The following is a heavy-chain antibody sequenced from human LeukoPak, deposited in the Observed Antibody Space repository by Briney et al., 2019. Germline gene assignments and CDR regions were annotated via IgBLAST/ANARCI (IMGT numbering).Heavy chain of an antibody. J-gene: IGHJ4*02. Sequence: GGSLRLSCSASGFTFSASGMHWVRQAPGKGLEWVSSISSGSSYIYYADSVKGRFTISRDNAKNSLYLQMNSLRAEDTAVYYCAGDTGDFDYWGQGTLVTVSS. D-gene: IGHD7-27*01. CDR2: ISSGSSYI. V-gene: IGHV3-21*01. CDR1: GFTFSASG. CDR3: AGDTGDFDY.